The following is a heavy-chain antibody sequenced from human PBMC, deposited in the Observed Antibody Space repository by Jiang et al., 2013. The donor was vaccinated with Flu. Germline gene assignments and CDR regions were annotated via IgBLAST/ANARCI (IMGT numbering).Heavy chain of an antibody. CDR1: GFSFSNYW. V-gene: IGHV5-51*03. D-gene: IGHD3-16*01. CDR2: IYPGDSDT. CDR3: ARRPFGKFIGLVVLIT. J-gene: IGHJ1*01. Sequence: GAEVKKPGESLKISCKGSGFSFSNYWIGWVRQMPGKGLEWMGIIYPGDSDTRYSPSFRGQVTISADKSIGTAYLQWRSLKASDTAFYYCARRPFGKFIGLVVLITWGQG.